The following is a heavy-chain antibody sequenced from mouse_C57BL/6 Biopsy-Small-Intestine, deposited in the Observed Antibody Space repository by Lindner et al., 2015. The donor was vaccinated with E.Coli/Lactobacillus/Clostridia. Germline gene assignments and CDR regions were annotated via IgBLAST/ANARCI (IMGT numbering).Heavy chain of an antibody. V-gene: IGHV1-34*02. D-gene: IGHD2-13*01. CDR2: INPNNGGT. J-gene: IGHJ3*01. CDR1: GYTFTDYY. CDR3: ARGEDYGDFVY. Sequence: VQLQESGPELVKPGDSVRMSCKASGYTFTDYYMDWVKQSLGKSLEWIGFINPNNGGTNYNQKFKGKATLTVDKSSNTAYMELHSLTSEDSAVYYCARGEDYGDFVYWGQGTLVTVSA.